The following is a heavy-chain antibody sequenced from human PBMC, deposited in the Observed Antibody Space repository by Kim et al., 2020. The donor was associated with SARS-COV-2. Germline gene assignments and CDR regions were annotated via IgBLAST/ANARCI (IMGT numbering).Heavy chain of an antibody. CDR2: IYYSGST. V-gene: IGHV4-31*03. D-gene: IGHD2-2*01. Sequence: SETLSLTCTVSGDSISSGGYYWSWIRQHPGKGLEWIGYIYYSGSTYYNPSLKSRVTISVDTSKNQFSLKLSSVTAADTAVYYCARGRIGDIVVVPAAMDVWGQGTTVTVSS. CDR3: ARGRIGDIVVVPAAMDV. CDR1: GDSISSGGYY. J-gene: IGHJ6*02.